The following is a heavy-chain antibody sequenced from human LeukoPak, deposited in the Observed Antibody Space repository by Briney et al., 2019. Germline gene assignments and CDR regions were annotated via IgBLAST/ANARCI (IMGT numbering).Heavy chain of an antibody. J-gene: IGHJ5*02. CDR2: INPNSGGT. Sequence: ASVKVSCKASGYTFTDYYMHWVRQAPGQGLEWVGWINPNSGGTNYAQKFQGRVTMTRDTSISTAYMELSRLRSDDTAVYYRARHASGYDYENNWFDPWGQGTLVTVSS. CDR3: ARHASGYDYENNWFDP. D-gene: IGHD5-12*01. V-gene: IGHV1-2*02. CDR1: GYTFTDYY.